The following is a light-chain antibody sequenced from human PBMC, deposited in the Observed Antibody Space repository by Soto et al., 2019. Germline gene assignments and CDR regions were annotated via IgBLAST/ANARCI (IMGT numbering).Light chain of an antibody. CDR1: QSVSSN. V-gene: IGKV3-15*01. Sequence: EVVMTQSPVTLSVSPGGRATLSCRASQSVSSNFAWFQQTFGRAPRLLMYGASTRATDVPARFSGSGSGTEFNLSLSSLQSEDFSVYFCQQYSLWPKPFGQGTRGEIK. CDR2: GAS. CDR3: QQYSLWPKP. J-gene: IGKJ1*01.